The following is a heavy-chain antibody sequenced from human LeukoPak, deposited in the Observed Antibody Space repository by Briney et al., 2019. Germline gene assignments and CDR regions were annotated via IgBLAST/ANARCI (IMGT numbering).Heavy chain of an antibody. CDR2: ISPSGGSA. V-gene: IGHV1-46*01. CDR3: ARDPRGGSGAFDI. CDR1: GYTFTNYY. D-gene: IGHD4-23*01. J-gene: IGHJ3*02. Sequence: ASVKVSCKASGYTFTNYYIHWVRQAPGQGLEWMGIISPSGGSAGYPQNFQGRVTMTRDMSTSTIYMELSSLRSEDTAVYYCARDPRGGSGAFDIWGQGTMVTVSS.